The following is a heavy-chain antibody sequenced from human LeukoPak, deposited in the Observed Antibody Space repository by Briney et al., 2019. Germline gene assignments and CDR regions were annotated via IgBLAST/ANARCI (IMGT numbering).Heavy chain of an antibody. CDR2: IRGDNGNT. CDR1: GYTFSNNG. CDR3: ARVDLLTGYYFFDY. D-gene: IGHD3-9*01. J-gene: IGHJ4*02. Sequence: ASVKVSCKASGYTFSNNGISWVRQAPGQGLEWVGWIRGDNGNTNYAQKFQGRVTMTTETSTSTAYMELGSLGSDETAVYYCARVDLLTGYYFFDYWGQGTLVTVSS. V-gene: IGHV1-18*01.